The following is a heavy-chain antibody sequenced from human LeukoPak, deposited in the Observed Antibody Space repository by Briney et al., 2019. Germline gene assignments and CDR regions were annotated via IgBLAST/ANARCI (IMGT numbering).Heavy chain of an antibody. D-gene: IGHD3-3*01. CDR3: AKKFWSGYYFFGGYYMDV. CDR2: IRYDGSNK. CDR1: GFTFSSYG. J-gene: IGHJ6*03. Sequence: GGSLRLSCAASGFTFSSYGMHWVRQAPGKGLEWVAFIRYDGSNKYYADSVKGPFTISRDNSKNTLYLQMNSLRAEDTAVYYCAKKFWSGYYFFGGYYMDVWGKGTTVTVSS. V-gene: IGHV3-30*02.